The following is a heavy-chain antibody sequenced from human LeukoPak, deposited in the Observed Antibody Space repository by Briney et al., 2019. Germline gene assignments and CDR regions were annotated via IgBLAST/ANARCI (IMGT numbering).Heavy chain of an antibody. J-gene: IGHJ4*02. V-gene: IGHV3-9*01. Sequence: PGGSLRLSCAASGFTFGDYAMHCVRQAPGKGLEWVSGINCNSNSIGYVDSVKGRFTISRDNAKNSLYLQMNSLRAEDTAVYYCARDLYYGTIDYWGQGTLVTVSS. CDR3: ARDLYYGTIDY. CDR2: INCNSNSI. CDR1: GFTFGDYA. D-gene: IGHD3-22*01.